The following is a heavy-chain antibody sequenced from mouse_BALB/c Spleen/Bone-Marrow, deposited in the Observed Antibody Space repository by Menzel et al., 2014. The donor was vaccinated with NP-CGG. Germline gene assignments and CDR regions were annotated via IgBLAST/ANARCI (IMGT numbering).Heavy chain of an antibody. Sequence: VQGVESGPGLVAPSQSLSITCTISGFSLTNYGIHWVRQPPGKGLEWLVVIWSDGSTTYNSALKSRLSISKDNSKSQVFLKMNSLQTDDTAMYYCARHRYYAMDYWGQGTSVTVSS. CDR3: ARHRYYAMDY. CDR1: GFSLTNYG. CDR2: IWSDGST. J-gene: IGHJ4*01. V-gene: IGHV2-6-1*01.